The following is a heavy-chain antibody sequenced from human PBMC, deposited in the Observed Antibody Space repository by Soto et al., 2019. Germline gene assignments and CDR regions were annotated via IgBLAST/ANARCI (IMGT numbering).Heavy chain of an antibody. CDR2: ISTYNGNT. CDR1: CYTFPIYA. D-gene: IGHD6-19*01. Sequence: GASVKVSCKASCYTFPIYALSWVRHSPGQGLEWMGWISTYNGNTNYAQNLQGRVTMTTDISTNTAYMELRSLRSDDTAVYYCARVVGGIPVAGSWNWFDPWGQGTLVTVSS. CDR3: ARVVGGIPVAGSWNWFDP. J-gene: IGHJ5*02. V-gene: IGHV1-18*04.